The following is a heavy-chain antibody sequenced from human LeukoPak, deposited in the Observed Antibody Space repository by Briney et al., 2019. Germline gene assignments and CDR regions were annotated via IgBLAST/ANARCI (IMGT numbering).Heavy chain of an antibody. V-gene: IGHV3-30*18. D-gene: IGHD2-21*02. CDR1: GFTFSSYG. Sequence: GGSLRLSCAASGFTFSSYGMHWVRQAPGKGLEWVAVISYDGSSKYYADSVKGRFTISRDNSKNTLYLQMNSLRAEDTAVYYCAKDMALVVVTDNGMDVWGQGTTVTVSS. CDR2: ISYDGSSK. CDR3: AKDMALVVVTDNGMDV. J-gene: IGHJ6*02.